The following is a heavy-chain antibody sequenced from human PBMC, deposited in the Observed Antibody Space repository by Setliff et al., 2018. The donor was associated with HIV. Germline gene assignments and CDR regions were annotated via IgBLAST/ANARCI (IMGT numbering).Heavy chain of an antibody. CDR3: AREDYHYYDSSRTFHH. V-gene: IGHV4-31*03. Sequence: SETLSLTCSVSGGSISSVNYYWSWIRQHPGKGLEWIGFIHYTGSTYYNPSLKSRVTISVDTSKDQFSLKLTSVTAADTAVYYCAREDYHYYDSSRTFHHWGQGTLVTVSS. J-gene: IGHJ1*01. D-gene: IGHD3-22*01. CDR1: GGSISSVNYY. CDR2: IHYTGST.